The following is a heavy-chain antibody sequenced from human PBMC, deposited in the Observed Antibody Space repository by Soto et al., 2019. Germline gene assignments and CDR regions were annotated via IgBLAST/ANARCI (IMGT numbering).Heavy chain of an antibody. V-gene: IGHV4-59*01. J-gene: IGHJ5*02. D-gene: IGHD6-19*01. Sequence: QVQLQESGPGLVKPSETLSLTCTVSGGSISSYYWSWIRQPPGKGLEWIGYIYYSGSTNYNPSLTSRVTISVDTSKNQFSLKLSSVTAADTAVYYCASQPTQWWFDPWGQGTLVTVSS. CDR2: IYYSGST. CDR3: ASQPTQWWFDP. CDR1: GGSISSYY.